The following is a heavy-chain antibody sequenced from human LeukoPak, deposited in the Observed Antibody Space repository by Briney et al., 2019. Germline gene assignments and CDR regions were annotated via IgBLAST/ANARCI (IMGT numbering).Heavy chain of an antibody. J-gene: IGHJ3*02. CDR3: ARDVDPWNFFDAFDI. CDR2: ISSSGSAI. V-gene: IGHV3-48*03. CDR1: GFTFSSYE. Sequence: GGSLRLSCAASGFTFSSYEMNWVRQAPGKGLEWVSYISSSGSAIYYADSVKGRFTISRDNAKNSLYLQMNSLRAEDTAVYYCARDVDPWNFFDAFDIWGQGTMVTVSS. D-gene: IGHD1-7*01.